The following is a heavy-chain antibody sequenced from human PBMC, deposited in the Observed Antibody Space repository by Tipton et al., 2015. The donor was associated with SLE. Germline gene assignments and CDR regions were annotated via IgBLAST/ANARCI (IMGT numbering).Heavy chain of an antibody. V-gene: IGHV4-31*03. CDR3: ARGGRFRKYGMDV. Sequence: TLSLTCTVSGGSISSGGYYWSWIRQHPGKGLEWIGYIYYSGSTYYNPSLKSRVTISVDTSKNQFSLKLSSVTAADTAVYYCARGGRFRKYGMDVWGQGTLVTVSS. D-gene: IGHD3-3*01. CDR1: GGSISSGGYY. J-gene: IGHJ6*02. CDR2: IYYSGST.